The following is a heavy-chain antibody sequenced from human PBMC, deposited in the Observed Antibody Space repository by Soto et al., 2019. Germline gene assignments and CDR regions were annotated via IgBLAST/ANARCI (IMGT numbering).Heavy chain of an antibody. CDR1: GFTFSSYG. Sequence: QVQLVESGGDVVQPGRSLRLSCAASGFTFSSYGMHWVRQAPGKGLEWVAGIWYDGSNKYYADSVKGRFTISRDNSKNRLYLQMTSLSAEDTAVYYSSRDGDYHSRGYVVYWGQGTLVTFSS. CDR2: IWYDGSNK. D-gene: IGHD3-22*01. J-gene: IGHJ4*02. CDR3: SRDGDYHSRGYVVY. V-gene: IGHV3-33*01.